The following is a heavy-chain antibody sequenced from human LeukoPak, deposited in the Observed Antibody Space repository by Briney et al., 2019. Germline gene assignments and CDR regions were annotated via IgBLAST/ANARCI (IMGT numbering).Heavy chain of an antibody. V-gene: IGHV1-69*06. Sequence: GASVKVSCKASGGTFSSYAISWVRQAPGQGLEWMGGIIPIFGTANYAQKFQGRVTMTEDTSTDTAYMELSSLRSEDTAVYYCATGGYYDSSGYRDAFDIWGQGTMVTVSS. CDR3: ATGGYYDSSGYRDAFDI. CDR1: GGTFSSYA. J-gene: IGHJ3*02. D-gene: IGHD3-22*01. CDR2: IIPIFGTA.